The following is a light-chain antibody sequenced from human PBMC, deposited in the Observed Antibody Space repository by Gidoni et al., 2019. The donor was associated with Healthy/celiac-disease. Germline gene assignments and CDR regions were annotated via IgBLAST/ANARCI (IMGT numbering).Light chain of an antibody. CDR3: QQYDNLLS. Sequence: DIQMTQSPSSLSASVGNRVTITCQASQDISNYLNWYQQKPGKAPKLLIYYASDLEAGVPSRFSGSGSGTDFTFTISSLQHEDIETYYCQQYDNLLSFGPGTKVDIK. CDR2: YAS. CDR1: QDISNY. J-gene: IGKJ3*01. V-gene: IGKV1-33*01.